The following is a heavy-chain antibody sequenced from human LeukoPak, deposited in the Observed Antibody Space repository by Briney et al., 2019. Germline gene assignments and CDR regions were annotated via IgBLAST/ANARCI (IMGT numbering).Heavy chain of an antibody. V-gene: IGHV4-39*01. CDR1: GGSITSGSNH. CDR3: ARWSSGSADY. Sequence: SETLSLTCTVSGGSITSGSNHWGWIRQPPGKGLEWIGTIYYTGSTYYNPSLKSRITISVDTSKNQFSLKLTSVTAADTAVYYCARWSSGSADYWGQGTLVTVSS. CDR2: IYYTGST. D-gene: IGHD1-26*01. J-gene: IGHJ4*02.